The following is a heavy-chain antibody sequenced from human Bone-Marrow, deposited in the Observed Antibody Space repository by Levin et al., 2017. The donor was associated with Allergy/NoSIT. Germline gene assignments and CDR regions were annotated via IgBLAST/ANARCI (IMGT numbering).Heavy chain of an antibody. Sequence: GESLKISCAVSGFIVSTNYLSWVRQAPGKGLEWVSVIYTGGSTYYSDSVKGRFTISRDNSKNMLYLQMNSLRVEDTAMYYCVRDPEGVTAPPTTFWGQGTLVTVSS. CDR1: GFIVSTNY. J-gene: IGHJ4*02. V-gene: IGHV3-66*02. CDR2: IYTGGST. D-gene: IGHD6-13*01. CDR3: VRDPEGVTAPPTTF.